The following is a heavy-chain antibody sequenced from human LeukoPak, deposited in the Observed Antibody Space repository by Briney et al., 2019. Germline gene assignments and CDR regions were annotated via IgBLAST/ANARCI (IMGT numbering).Heavy chain of an antibody. CDR2: IIPILGIA. J-gene: IGHJ4*02. CDR3: ARGLYSSEGFDY. CDR1: GGTFSSYA. V-gene: IGHV1-69*04. Sequence: SVKVSCKASGGTFSSYAISWVRQAPGQGLEWMGRIIPILGIANYAQKFQGRVTITADKSTSTAYMELSSLRSEDTAVYYCARGLYSSEGFDYWGQETLVTVSS. D-gene: IGHD6-25*01.